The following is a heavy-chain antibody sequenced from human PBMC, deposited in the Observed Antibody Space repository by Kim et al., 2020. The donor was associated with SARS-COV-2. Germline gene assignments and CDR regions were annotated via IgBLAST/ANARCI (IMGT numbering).Heavy chain of an antibody. CDR1: GGSISSSNW. CDR3: ARDGGGYYDSSGFFDRNAYGMDV. Sequence: SETLSLTCAVSGGSISSSNWWSWVRQPPGKGLEWIGEIYHSGSTNYNPSLKSRVTISVDKSKNQFSLKLSSVTAADTAVYYCARDGGGYYDSSGFFDRNAYGMDVWGQGTTVTVSS. J-gene: IGHJ6*02. CDR2: IYHSGST. V-gene: IGHV4-4*02. D-gene: IGHD3-22*01.